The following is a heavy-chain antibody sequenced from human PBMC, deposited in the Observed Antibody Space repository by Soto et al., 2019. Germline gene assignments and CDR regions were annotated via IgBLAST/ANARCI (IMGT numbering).Heavy chain of an antibody. CDR1: GYTFTSYA. D-gene: IGHD7-27*01. CDR2: INAGNGNT. J-gene: IGHJ4*02. CDR3: GRASTNWAVYFDY. Sequence: ASVKVSCKASGYTFTSYAMHWVRQAPGQRLEWMGWINAGNGNTKYSQKFQGRVTMTTDTSTSTAYMELRSLRSDDTAVYYCGRASTNWAVYFDYWGQGPLVTVSS. V-gene: IGHV1-3*01.